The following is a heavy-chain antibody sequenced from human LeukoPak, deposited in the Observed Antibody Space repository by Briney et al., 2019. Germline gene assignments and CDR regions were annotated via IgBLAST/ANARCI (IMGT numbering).Heavy chain of an antibody. V-gene: IGHV4-31*03. D-gene: IGHD4-17*01. CDR2: IHYNGNT. CDR3: ARGRWDGDAYYYYYYGMDV. Sequence: PSQTLSLTCTVSGGSISSGGYYWSWIRQHPGKGLEWLGYIHYNGNTYYNPSLKSRVTISVDTSKNQFSLKLSSVTAADTAAYYCARGRWDGDAYYYYYYGMDVWDQGTTVTVSS. J-gene: IGHJ6*02. CDR1: GGSISSGGYY.